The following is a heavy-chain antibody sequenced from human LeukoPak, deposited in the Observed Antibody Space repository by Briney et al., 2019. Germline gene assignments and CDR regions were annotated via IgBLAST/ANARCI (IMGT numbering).Heavy chain of an antibody. V-gene: IGHV1-18*01. Sequence: ASVKVSCKASGYTFTSYGISWVRQAPGQGLEWMGWISAYNGNTNYAQKLQGRVTMTTDTSTSTAYMELRSLRSDDTAVYYCARDGAQSLDYDILTGYYNRVLSYYMDVWGKGTTVTISS. CDR2: ISAYNGNT. CDR3: ARDGAQSLDYDILTGYYNRVLSYYMDV. D-gene: IGHD3-9*01. J-gene: IGHJ6*03. CDR1: GYTFTSYG.